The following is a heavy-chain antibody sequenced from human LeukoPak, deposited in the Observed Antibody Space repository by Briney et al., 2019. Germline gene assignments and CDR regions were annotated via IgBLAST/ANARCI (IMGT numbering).Heavy chain of an antibody. CDR2: INPNSGGT. CDR3: ARVSRITIFGVVLNAFDI. J-gene: IGHJ3*02. D-gene: IGHD3-3*01. Sequence: ASVKVSRKASGYTFTGYYMHWVRQAPGQGLEWMGWINPNSGGTNYAQKLQGRVTMPTDTSTSTAYMELRSLRSDDTAVYYCARVSRITIFGVVLNAFDIWGQGTMVTVSS. CDR1: GYTFTGYY. V-gene: IGHV1-2*02.